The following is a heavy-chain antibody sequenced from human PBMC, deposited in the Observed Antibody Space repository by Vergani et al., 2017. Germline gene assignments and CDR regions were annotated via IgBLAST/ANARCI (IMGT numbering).Heavy chain of an antibody. CDR1: GFTFDNYA. Sequence: EVHLLESGGGLIQPGGSLRISCAASGFTFDNYAMTWVRQAPGKGLQWVSGISASGAPTYYADSVKGRVTISRDNSKNTLYLQMNSLRVEDTAVYYCARAYGWYDWFDYWGQRTLVTVSS. J-gene: IGHJ4*01. D-gene: IGHD1-20*01. CDR2: ISASGAPT. V-gene: IGHV3-23*01. CDR3: ARAYGWYDWFDY.